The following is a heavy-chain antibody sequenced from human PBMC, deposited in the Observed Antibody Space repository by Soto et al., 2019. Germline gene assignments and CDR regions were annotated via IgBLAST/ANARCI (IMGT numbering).Heavy chain of an antibody. V-gene: IGHV4-59*01. Sequence: SETLSLTCTVSGGSISSYYWSWFRQPPGKGLEWIGYIYYSGSTNYNPSLKSRVTISVDTSKNQFSLKLSSVTAADTAVYYCARGVTALNDYWGQGTLVTVSS. CDR2: IYYSGST. J-gene: IGHJ4*02. D-gene: IGHD2-21*02. CDR3: ARGVTALNDY. CDR1: GGSISSYY.